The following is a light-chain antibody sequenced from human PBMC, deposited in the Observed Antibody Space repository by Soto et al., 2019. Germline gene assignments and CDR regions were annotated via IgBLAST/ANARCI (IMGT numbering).Light chain of an antibody. Sequence: DIQMTQSPSTLSGSVGDRVTITCRASQTISWLAWYQQKPGTAPKLLIYKASTLKSGVPSRFSGSGSGTEFTLTIISLQPDDVSSCYCQHYNSYSEAFGQGTKVELK. CDR3: QHYNSYSEA. CDR1: QTISW. V-gene: IGKV1-5*03. J-gene: IGKJ1*01. CDR2: KAS.